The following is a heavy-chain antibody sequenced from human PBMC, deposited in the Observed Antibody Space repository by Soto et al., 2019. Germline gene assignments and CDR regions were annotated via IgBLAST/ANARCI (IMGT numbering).Heavy chain of an antibody. Sequence: SGPTLVNPTQTLTLTFTFSGFSLSTSGVGVGWIRQPPGKALEWLALIYWDDDKRYSPSLKSRLTITKDTSKNQVVLTMTNMDPVDTATYYCAHRRCGGDCLQSYSSHSYYGLDVWGQGTTVTVSS. D-gene: IGHD2-21*02. CDR2: IYWDDDK. V-gene: IGHV2-5*02. J-gene: IGHJ6*02. CDR1: GFSLSTSGVG. CDR3: AHRRCGGDCLQSYSSHSYYGLDV.